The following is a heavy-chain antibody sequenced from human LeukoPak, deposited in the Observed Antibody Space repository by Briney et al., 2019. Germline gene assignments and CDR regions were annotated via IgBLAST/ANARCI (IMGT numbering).Heavy chain of an antibody. CDR2: ISSSSSYM. V-gene: IGHV3-21*01. Sequence: GGSLRLSCAASGFTFNTFAMNWVRQAPGKGLEWVSSISSSSSYMYYADSVKGRFTISRDNAKNSLYMQMNSLRAEDTAVYYCAREAEYSSSSEDYWGQGTLVTVSS. CDR1: GFTFNTFA. CDR3: AREAEYSSSSEDY. J-gene: IGHJ4*02. D-gene: IGHD6-6*01.